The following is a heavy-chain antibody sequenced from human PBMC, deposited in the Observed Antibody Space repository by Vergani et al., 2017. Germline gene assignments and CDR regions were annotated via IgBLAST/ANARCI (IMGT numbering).Heavy chain of an antibody. V-gene: IGHV3-33*06. D-gene: IGHD6-13*01. Sequence: QVQLVESGGGVVQPGRSLRLSCAASGFTFSSYGMHWVRQAPGKGLEWVAVIWYDGSNKYYADSVKGRFAISRDNSKNTLYLQMNSLRAEDTAVYYCAKDGRQQLVRDYFDYWGQGTLVTVSS. CDR1: GFTFSSYG. J-gene: IGHJ4*02. CDR2: IWYDGSNK. CDR3: AKDGRQQLVRDYFDY.